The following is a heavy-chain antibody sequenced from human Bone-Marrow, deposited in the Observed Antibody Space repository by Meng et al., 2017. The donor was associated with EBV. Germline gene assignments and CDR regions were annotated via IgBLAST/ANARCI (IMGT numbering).Heavy chain of an antibody. CDR3: ARGVLGMVYYFDY. CDR2: INTNTGNP. CDR1: GYTFTSYY. J-gene: IGHJ4*02. V-gene: IGHV7-4-1*02. Sequence: QVELVQSGAEVKKPGASVKVSCKASGYTFTSYYMPWVRQSPGQGLEWMGWINTNTGNPTYAQGFTGRFVFSLDTSVSTAYLQISSLKAEDTAVYYCARGVLGMVYYFDYWGQGTLVTVSS. D-gene: IGHD3-10*01.